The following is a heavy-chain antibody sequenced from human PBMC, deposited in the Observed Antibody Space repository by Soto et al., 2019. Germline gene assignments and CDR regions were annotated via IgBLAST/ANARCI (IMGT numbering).Heavy chain of an antibody. CDR1: GGSFSGYY. CDR3: ARHRGYYDFWCGYSPYYYYGMDV. D-gene: IGHD3-3*01. J-gene: IGHJ6*02. Sequence: SGTLSLTCAVYGGSFSGYYWSWIRQPPGKGLEWIGEINHSGSTNYNPSLKSRVTISVDTSKNQFSLKLSSVTAADTAVYYCARHRGYYDFWCGYSPYYYYGMDVWGQGTTVT. CDR2: INHSGST. V-gene: IGHV4-34*01.